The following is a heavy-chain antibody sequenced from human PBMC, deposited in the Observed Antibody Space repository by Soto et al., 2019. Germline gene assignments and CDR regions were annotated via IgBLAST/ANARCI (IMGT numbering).Heavy chain of an antibody. CDR3: AYFTSGCPT. J-gene: IGHJ4*02. Sequence: EVQLVESGGGLVQPGGSLRLSCAASGITLSNYWVHWVRQAPGKGLVWVSRISSAGSRTSYADPVKGRFTISRDNAKNTLYLQMNSLRAEDTAVYYCAYFTSGCPTWGQGTLVTVSS. CDR1: GITLSNYW. CDR2: ISSAGSRT. D-gene: IGHD6-19*01. V-gene: IGHV3-74*01.